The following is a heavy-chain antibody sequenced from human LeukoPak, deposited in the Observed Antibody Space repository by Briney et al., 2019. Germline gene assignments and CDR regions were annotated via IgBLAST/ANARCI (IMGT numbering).Heavy chain of an antibody. J-gene: IGHJ4*02. D-gene: IGHD5-24*01. CDR3: ARVNTVMATFDY. V-gene: IGHV4-38-2*01. CDR1: GSSISSGYY. Sequence: SETLSLTCAVSGSSISSGYYGAWIRQPPGKGLEWIATISHSGSTYYNPSLKSRVTISVDMSQNQHSLRLNSVTVADTAVYFCARVNTVMATFDYWGQGTPVTVSS. CDR2: ISHSGST.